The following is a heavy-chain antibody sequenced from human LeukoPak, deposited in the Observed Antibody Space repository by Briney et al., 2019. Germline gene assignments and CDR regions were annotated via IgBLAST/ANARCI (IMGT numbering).Heavy chain of an antibody. Sequence: KPSETLSLTCAVYGGSFSGYYWSWIRQPPGKGLEWIGEINHSGSTNYNPSLKSRVTISVDTSKNQFSLKLSSVTAADTAVYYCASSPYDTTDAWGQGTLVTVSS. V-gene: IGHV4-34*01. CDR2: INHSGST. CDR1: GGSFSGYY. J-gene: IGHJ5*02. D-gene: IGHD3-22*01. CDR3: ASSPYDTTDA.